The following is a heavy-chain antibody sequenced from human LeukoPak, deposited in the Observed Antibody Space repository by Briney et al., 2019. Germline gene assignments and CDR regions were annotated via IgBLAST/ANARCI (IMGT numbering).Heavy chain of an antibody. D-gene: IGHD3-10*01. CDR1: GFTFSGFI. V-gene: IGHV3-73*01. Sequence: GGPLRLSCAASGFTFSGFIIHWVRQAPGKGLEWIGRVTSKTNSYATAYAASVKGRFTVSRDYSKKTAYLQMNSLKTEDTAVYYCAAGITLVRGGTFDIWGQGTMVIVSS. CDR2: VTSKTNSYAT. J-gene: IGHJ3*02. CDR3: AAGITLVRGGTFDI.